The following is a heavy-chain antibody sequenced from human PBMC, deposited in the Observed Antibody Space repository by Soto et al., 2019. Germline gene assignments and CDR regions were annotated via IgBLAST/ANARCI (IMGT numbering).Heavy chain of an antibody. CDR1: GFTFSSYA. J-gene: IGHJ4*02. CDR2: ISGSGGST. D-gene: IGHD3-22*01. V-gene: IGHV3-23*04. Sequence: VQLVESGGGVVQPGRSLRLSCAASGFTFSSYAMSWVRQAPGKGLEWVSAISGSGGSTYYADSVKGRFTISRDNSKNTLYLQMNSLRAEDTAVYYCAKGGRRTHYYDSSGYVDYWGQGTLVTVSS. CDR3: AKGGRRTHYYDSSGYVDY.